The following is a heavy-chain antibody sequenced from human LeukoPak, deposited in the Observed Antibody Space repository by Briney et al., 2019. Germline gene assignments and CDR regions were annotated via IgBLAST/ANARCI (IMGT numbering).Heavy chain of an antibody. V-gene: IGHV3-23*01. J-gene: IGHJ5*02. CDR3: AKDASFMITCGGVIVPDWFDP. CDR1: GFTFSSYA. CDR2: ISGSGGST. D-gene: IGHD3-16*02. Sequence: PGGSLRLSCAASGFTFSSYAMSWVRQAPGKGLEWVSAISGSGGSTYYADSVKGRFTISRDNSKNTLYLQMNSLRAEDTAVYYCAKDASFMITCGGVIVPDWFDPWGQGTLVTVSS.